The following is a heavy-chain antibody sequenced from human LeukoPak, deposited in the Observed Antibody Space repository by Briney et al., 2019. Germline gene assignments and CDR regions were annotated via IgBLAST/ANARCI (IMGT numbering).Heavy chain of an antibody. CDR2: IRDSGET. Sequence: GGSLRLSCAGSGFSVSNYYMSWVRQAPGKGLEWVSLIRDSGETFYADSVKGRFTISRDNSKNTLYLQMNSLRAEDTAVYYCAKYGGHLLPHYYLDYWGQGTQVTVSS. D-gene: IGHD3-16*01. CDR3: AKYGGHLLPHYYLDY. CDR1: GFSVSNYY. V-gene: IGHV3-53*01. J-gene: IGHJ4*02.